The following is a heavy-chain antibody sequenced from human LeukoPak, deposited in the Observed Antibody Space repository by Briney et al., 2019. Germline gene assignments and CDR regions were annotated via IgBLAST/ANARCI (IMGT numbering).Heavy chain of an antibody. Sequence: SETLSLTGTVSGVSIGSYYWSWRRQPPGKGLEGIGYVSYSGSTNYHPSLKSRVPMSVDKSKNQFSLKLSSVTAADTAVYFCARATSGYYFDFWDQGTLVTVSS. V-gene: IGHV4-59*01. D-gene: IGHD3-22*01. J-gene: IGHJ4*02. CDR1: GVSIGSYY. CDR2: VSYSGST. CDR3: ARATSGYYFDF.